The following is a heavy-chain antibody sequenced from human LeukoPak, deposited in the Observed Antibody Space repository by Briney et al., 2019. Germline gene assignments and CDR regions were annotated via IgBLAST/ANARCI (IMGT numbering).Heavy chain of an antibody. J-gene: IGHJ6*03. CDR1: GFTFRNYA. CDR2: KKQDESEK. Sequence: GGSLRLSCAASGFTFRNYAISWVPRAPGKGREWRPNKKQDESEKYYVDSVKGRCTISRDNAKNSLYLQMNSLRAEDTAVYYCARVRGIRGLPGILIGRFSDYYYMDVWGKGTTVTISS. D-gene: IGHD3-9*01. V-gene: IGHV3-7*01. CDR3: ARVRGIRGLPGILIGRFSDYYYMDV.